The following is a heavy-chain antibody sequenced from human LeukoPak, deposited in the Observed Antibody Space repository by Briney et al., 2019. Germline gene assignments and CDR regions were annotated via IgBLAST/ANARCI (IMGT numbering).Heavy chain of an antibody. CDR3: AKDRGVRGYSYGYILDY. CDR2: IYSGGST. CDR1: GFTVSSNY. Sequence: PGGSLRLSCAASGFTVSSNYMSWVRQAPGKGLEWVSVIYSGGSTYYADSVKGRFTISRDNSKNTLYLQMNSLRAEDTAVYYCAKDRGVRGYSYGYILDYWGQGTLVTVSS. D-gene: IGHD5-18*01. V-gene: IGHV3-66*02. J-gene: IGHJ4*02.